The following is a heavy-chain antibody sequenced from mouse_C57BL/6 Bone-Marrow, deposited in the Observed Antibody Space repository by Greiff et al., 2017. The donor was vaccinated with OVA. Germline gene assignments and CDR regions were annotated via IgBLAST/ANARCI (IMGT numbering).Heavy chain of an antibody. V-gene: IGHV1-52*01. CDR3: AIFYYDYDYYYAMEY. Sequence: QVQLQQPGAELVRPGSSVKLSCKASGYTFTSYWMHWVKQRPIQGLEWIGNIDPSDSETHYNQKFKDKATLTVDKSSSTAYMQLSSLTSEDSAVYYCAIFYYDYDYYYAMEYWGQGTSVTVSS. D-gene: IGHD2-4*01. J-gene: IGHJ4*01. CDR1: GYTFTSYW. CDR2: IDPSDSET.